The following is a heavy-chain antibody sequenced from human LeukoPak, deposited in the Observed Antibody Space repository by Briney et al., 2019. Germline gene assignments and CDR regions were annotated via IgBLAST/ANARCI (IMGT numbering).Heavy chain of an antibody. D-gene: IGHD5-12*01. CDR2: IIGSSGTT. V-gene: IGHV3-23*01. CDR1: GFSFNNYA. CDR3: AKGAYDYIEIAYFDY. J-gene: IGHJ4*02. Sequence: GGSLRLSCVASGFSFNNYAMNWVRQAPGKGLEWVSLIIGSSGTTFYADSVKGRFTISRDKSKSTLYLQMNSLRAEDTAVYYCAKGAYDYIEIAYFDYWGQGNLVTVSS.